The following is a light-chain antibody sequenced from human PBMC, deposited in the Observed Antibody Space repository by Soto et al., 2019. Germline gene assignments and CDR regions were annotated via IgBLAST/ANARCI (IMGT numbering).Light chain of an antibody. Sequence: EIVLTQFPGALSLSPGERVTLSCRASQTVSNTHLAWYQQKSGQAPKFLIDGASNRATGIPERFSGSGTGTDFALTISRLEREDVAVYYCQQYGALPPTFDGGTKVEIK. CDR3: QQYGALPPT. CDR1: QTVSNTH. J-gene: IGKJ4*01. CDR2: GAS. V-gene: IGKV3-20*01.